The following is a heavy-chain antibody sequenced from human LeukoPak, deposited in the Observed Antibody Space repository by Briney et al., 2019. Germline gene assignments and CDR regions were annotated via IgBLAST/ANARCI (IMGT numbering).Heavy chain of an antibody. CDR3: ATYSGNLVGNWFDP. CDR1: GRPINTGGYY. J-gene: IGHJ5*02. Sequence: PSETLSLTCTVSGRPINTGGYYWSWIRQDPEEGLEWIGYISYSGSTYYNPSLKSRVTISVDTSKNQYSLKLSSVTAADTAVYYCATYSGNLVGNWFDPWGQGTLVTVSS. CDR2: ISYSGST. D-gene: IGHD1-26*01. V-gene: IGHV4-31*03.